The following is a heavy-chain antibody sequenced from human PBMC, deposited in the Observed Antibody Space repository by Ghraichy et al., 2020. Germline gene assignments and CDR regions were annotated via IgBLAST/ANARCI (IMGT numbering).Heavy chain of an antibody. D-gene: IGHD2-2*01. CDR1: GGSISSGGYY. Sequence: SETLSLTCTVSGGSISSGGYYWSWIRQHPGKGLEWIGYIYYSGSTYSNLSLQSRVTISVATSQNQFSLKLRTVTAADTAVYYCARKGVEVVVPAALGAFDSWGQGTXXTVSS. CDR2: IYYSGST. V-gene: IGHV4-31*03. CDR3: ARKGVEVVVPAALGAFDS. J-gene: IGHJ3*02.